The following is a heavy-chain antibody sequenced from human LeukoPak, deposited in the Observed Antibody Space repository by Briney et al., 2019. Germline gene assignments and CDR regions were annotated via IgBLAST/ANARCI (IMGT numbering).Heavy chain of an antibody. CDR1: GFTVSSNY. J-gene: IGHJ4*02. CDR3: ARTPNYYYGSGNYYND. D-gene: IGHD3-10*01. V-gene: IGHV3-53*01. CDR2: IYSAGTT. Sequence: GGSLRLSCAACGFTVSSNYMSWVRQAPGKGLECISVIYSAGTTNYADSVKGRFTISRDISKNTVYLQMNSLRAEDTAVYYCARTPNYYYGSGNYYNDWGQGTLVTVSS.